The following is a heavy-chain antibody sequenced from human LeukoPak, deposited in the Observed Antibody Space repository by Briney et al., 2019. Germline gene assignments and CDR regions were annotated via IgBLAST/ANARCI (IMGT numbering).Heavy chain of an antibody. CDR3: ARVPDSSGCDY. D-gene: IGHD3-22*01. CDR1: GGSFSGYY. J-gene: IGHJ4*02. Sequence: SETLSLTCAVYGGSFSGYYWSWIRQPPGKGLEWIGETNHSGSTNYNPSLKSRVTISVDTSKNQFSLKLSSVTAADTAVYYCARVPDSSGCDYWGQGTLVTVSS. V-gene: IGHV4-34*01. CDR2: TNHSGST.